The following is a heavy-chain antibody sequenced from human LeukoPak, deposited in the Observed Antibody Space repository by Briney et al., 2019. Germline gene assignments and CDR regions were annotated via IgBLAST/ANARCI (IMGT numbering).Heavy chain of an antibody. V-gene: IGHV3-48*02. CDR2: ISSSSSTI. J-gene: IGHJ3*02. CDR1: GFTFSSYS. D-gene: IGHD3-22*01. Sequence: GGSLRLSCAASGFTFSSYSMNWVRQAPGKGLEWVSYISSSSSTIYYADSVKGRFTISRDNAKNSLYLQMNSLRDEDTAVYYCARDLRLDDSSGHYYGNAFDIWGQGTMVTVSS. CDR3: ARDLRLDDSSGHYYGNAFDI.